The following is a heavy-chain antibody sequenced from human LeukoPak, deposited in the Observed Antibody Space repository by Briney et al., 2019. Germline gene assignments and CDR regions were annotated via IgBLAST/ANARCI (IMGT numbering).Heavy chain of an antibody. CDR3: ARNRSEPLGNGGSFDS. D-gene: IGHD3-16*01. Sequence: SETLSLTCAVSGYSISSGDYWGWIRLPPRKGLEWIGSIYYSGTTYYTPSLKSRVPISVDTSKRQFSLTLSSVTAADTAVYYCARNRSEPLGNGGSFDSWGQGTLVTVSS. J-gene: IGHJ4*02. V-gene: IGHV4-38-2*01. CDR1: GYSISSGDY. CDR2: IYYSGTT.